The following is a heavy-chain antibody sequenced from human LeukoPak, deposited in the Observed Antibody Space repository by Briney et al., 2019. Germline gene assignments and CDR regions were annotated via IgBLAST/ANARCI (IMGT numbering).Heavy chain of an antibody. J-gene: IGHJ5*02. V-gene: IGHV4-38-2*02. D-gene: IGHD3-10*01. Sequence: SETLSLTCTVSGYSISSGYYWGWIRQPPGKGLEWIGIIYHSGSTYYNPSLKSRVTISVDTSKNQFSLRLSSVTAADTAVYYCARGRGEGRGISMVRGVRAPSYNWFDPWGHGTLVTVSS. CDR2: IYHSGST. CDR3: ARGRGEGRGISMVRGVRAPSYNWFDP. CDR1: GYSISSGYY.